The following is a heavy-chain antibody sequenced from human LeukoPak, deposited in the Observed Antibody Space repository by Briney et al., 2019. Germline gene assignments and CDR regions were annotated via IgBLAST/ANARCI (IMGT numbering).Heavy chain of an antibody. Sequence: PGGSLRLSCAASGFTFSSYAMSWVRQAPGKGLEWASAISGSGVSTYYADSVKGRFTMSRDNSKNTLYLQMNSLRAGDTAVYYCAKGGTSSRWYVRRTNWFDPWGQGTLVTVSS. D-gene: IGHD6-13*01. J-gene: IGHJ5*02. CDR3: AKGGTSSRWYVRRTNWFDP. V-gene: IGHV3-23*01. CDR2: ISGSGVST. CDR1: GFTFSSYA.